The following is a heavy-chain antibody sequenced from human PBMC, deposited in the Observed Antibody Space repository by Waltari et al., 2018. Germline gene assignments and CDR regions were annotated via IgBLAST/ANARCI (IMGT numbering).Heavy chain of an antibody. V-gene: IGHV3-30*04. CDR2: ISYDGSNE. J-gene: IGHJ4*02. CDR1: GFRFRSRA. Sequence: QVQLVESGGGVVQPGRSLRLSCAASGFRFRSRAMHWVRQAPGKGLKWVALISYDGSNEDYADSVQGRFTISRDNSKNTLYLQIDSLRTEDTAVYYCARDRIWKYVFDYWGQGTLVTVSS. CDR3: ARDRIWKYVFDY. D-gene: IGHD1-7*01.